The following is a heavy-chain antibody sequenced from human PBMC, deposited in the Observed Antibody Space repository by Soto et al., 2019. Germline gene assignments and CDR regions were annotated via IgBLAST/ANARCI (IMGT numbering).Heavy chain of an antibody. CDR1: GFIFSDYY. CDR3: TRSITGTTSFDY. V-gene: IGHV3-72*01. CDR2: SRDKGNSYST. Sequence: EVQLVESGGGLVQPGGSLRLSCAGSGFIFSDYYIDWVRQAPGKGLEWVGRSRDKGNSYSTDYAASVKGRFTVSRDASKNSLSLQMNSLKTEDTALYYCTRSITGTTSFDYWGQGTLVTVSS. J-gene: IGHJ4*02. D-gene: IGHD1-7*01.